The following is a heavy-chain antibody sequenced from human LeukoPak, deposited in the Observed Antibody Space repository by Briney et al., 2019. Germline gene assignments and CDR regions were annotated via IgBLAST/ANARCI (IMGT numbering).Heavy chain of an antibody. Sequence: ASVKVSCKASGYTFTGYYMHWVRQAPGQGLEWMGWINPNSGGTNYAQKFQGRVTMTRDTSISTAYMGLSRLRSDDTAVYYCAREFRRNQWELPRWDVWGKGTTVTVSS. CDR3: AREFRRNQWELPRWDV. CDR1: GYTFTGYY. J-gene: IGHJ6*04. CDR2: INPNSGGT. V-gene: IGHV1-2*02. D-gene: IGHD1-26*01.